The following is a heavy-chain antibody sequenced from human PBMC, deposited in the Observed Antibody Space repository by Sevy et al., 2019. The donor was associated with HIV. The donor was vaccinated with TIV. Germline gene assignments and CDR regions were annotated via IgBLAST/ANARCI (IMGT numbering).Heavy chain of an antibody. CDR1: GFTFSSYA. J-gene: IGHJ3*02. CDR2: ISYDGSNK. Sequence: GGSLRLSCAASGFTFSSYAMHWVRQAPGKGLEWVAVISYDGSNKYYADSVKGRFTISRDNSKNTLYLQMNSLRAEDTAVYYCARLGEPVDAFDIWGRDNGHRLL. CDR3: ARLGEPVDAFDI. D-gene: IGHD3-16*01. V-gene: IGHV3-30-3*01.